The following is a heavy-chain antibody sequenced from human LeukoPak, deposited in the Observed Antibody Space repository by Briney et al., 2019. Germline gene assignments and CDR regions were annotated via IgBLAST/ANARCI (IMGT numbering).Heavy chain of an antibody. D-gene: IGHD3-3*01. CDR1: GFTFSSYG. J-gene: IGHJ4*02. CDR2: IRYDGSNK. Sequence: PGGSLRLSCAASGFTFSSYGMHWVRQAPGKGLEWVAFIRYDGSNKYYADSVKGRFTISRDNSKNTLYLQMNSLRAEDTAVYYCAKGWTYYDFWSGYYWGQRTLVTVSS. CDR3: AKGWTYYDFWSGYY. V-gene: IGHV3-30*02.